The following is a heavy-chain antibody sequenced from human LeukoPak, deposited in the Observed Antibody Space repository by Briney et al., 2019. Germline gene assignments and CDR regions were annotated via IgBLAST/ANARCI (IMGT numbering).Heavy chain of an antibody. CDR2: ISGSGGST. D-gene: IGHD3-16*01. J-gene: IGHJ4*02. Sequence: GGSLRLSCAASGFTFSSYAMSWVRQAPGKGLEWVSAISGSGGSTYYADAVKGRFTISRDNSKNTVYLQMNGLRAEDTVVYHCAKVTYDYVWGSYENWGQGTLVTVSS. V-gene: IGHV3-23*01. CDR1: GFTFSSYA. CDR3: AKVTYDYVWGSYEN.